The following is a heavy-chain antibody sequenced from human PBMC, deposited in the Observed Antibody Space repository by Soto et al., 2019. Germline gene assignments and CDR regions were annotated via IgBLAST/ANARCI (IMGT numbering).Heavy chain of an antibody. Sequence: KTSETLSLTCTVSGGSVSSGSYYWSWIRQPPGKGLEWIGYIYYSGSTNYNPSLKSRVTISVDTSKNQFSLKLSSVTAADTAVYYCARGHKAARVKYYYYYGMDVWGQGTTVTVSS. J-gene: IGHJ6*02. D-gene: IGHD6-13*01. CDR1: GGSVSSGSYY. CDR2: IYYSGST. V-gene: IGHV4-61*01. CDR3: ARGHKAARVKYYYYYGMDV.